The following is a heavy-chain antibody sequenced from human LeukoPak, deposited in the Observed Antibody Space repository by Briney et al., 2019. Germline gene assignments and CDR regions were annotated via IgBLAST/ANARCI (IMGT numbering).Heavy chain of an antibody. CDR1: GFTFSSYA. CDR2: VSSSGGNT. V-gene: IGHV3-64*01. Sequence: QPGGSLRLSCAASGFTFSSYAMHWVRQAPGKGLEYVSAVSSSGGNTYYANSVKGRFTISRDNSKNTLYLQMGSLRAEDMAVYYCSRDFFTSSSYFYYMDVWGKGTTVTVSS. J-gene: IGHJ6*03. D-gene: IGHD6-6*01. CDR3: SRDFFTSSSYFYYMDV.